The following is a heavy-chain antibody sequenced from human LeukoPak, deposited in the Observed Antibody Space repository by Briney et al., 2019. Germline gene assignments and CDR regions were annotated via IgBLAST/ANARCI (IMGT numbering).Heavy chain of an antibody. CDR3: ARGGPSSSWFVNYYHRDV. D-gene: IGHD6-13*01. J-gene: IGHJ6*03. CDR2: IKQDGSEK. V-gene: IGHV3-7*04. Sequence: GGSLRLSCAASGFTFSSYWMSWVRQAPGKGLEWVANIKQDGSEKYYVDSVKGRFTISRDNAKNSLYLQMNSLRAEDTAVYYWARGGPSSSWFVNYYHRDVGGKGPRVPVS. CDR1: GFTFSSYW.